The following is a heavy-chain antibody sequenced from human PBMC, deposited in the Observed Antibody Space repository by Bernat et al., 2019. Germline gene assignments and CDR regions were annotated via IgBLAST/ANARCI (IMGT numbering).Heavy chain of an antibody. CDR3: ARDRRLLYYYGMDV. CDR1: GFTFSSYG. J-gene: IGHJ6*02. Sequence: QVQLVESGGGVVQPGRSLRLSCAASGFTFSSYGMHWVRQAPCKGLEWVAVIWYDGSNKYYADSVKGRFTISRDNSKNTLYLQMNSLRAEDTAVYYCARDRRLLYYYGMDVWGQGTTVTVSS. CDR2: IWYDGSNK. D-gene: IGHD6-6*01. V-gene: IGHV3-33*01.